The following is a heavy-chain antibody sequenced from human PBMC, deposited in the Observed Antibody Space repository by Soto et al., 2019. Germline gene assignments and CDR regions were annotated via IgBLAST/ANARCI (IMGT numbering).Heavy chain of an antibody. V-gene: IGHV1-69*13. CDR2: IIPIFGTA. J-gene: IGHJ4*02. D-gene: IGHD3-22*01. Sequence: ASVKVSCKASGGTFSSYAISWVRQAPGQGLEWMGGIIPIFGTANYAQKFQGRVTITADESTSTAYMELSSLRSEDTAVYYCARLDSSGYYYGYYFDYWGQGTLVTVSS. CDR3: ARLDSSGYYYGYYFDY. CDR1: GGTFSSYA.